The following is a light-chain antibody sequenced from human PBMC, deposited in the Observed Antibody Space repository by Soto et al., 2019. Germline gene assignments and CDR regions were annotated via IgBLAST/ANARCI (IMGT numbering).Light chain of an antibody. V-gene: IGKV1-39*01. Sequence: IQVTQSPSSLSASVGDRVTITCRASQSITNYLNWYQQKPGKAPRLLIYTASTLQTGVPSRFSGSGSGTEFTLTVSGLHAEDFATYFCQPSLSNPPTFAHRTKADI. CDR2: TAS. CDR1: QSITNY. CDR3: QPSLSNPPT. J-gene: IGKJ1*01.